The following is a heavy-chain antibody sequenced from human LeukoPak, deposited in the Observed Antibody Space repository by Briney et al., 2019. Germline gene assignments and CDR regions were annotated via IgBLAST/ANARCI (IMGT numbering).Heavy chain of an antibody. J-gene: IGHJ5*02. CDR2: IQSDGSGE. D-gene: IGHD4-17*01. CDR3: AREYGDADPLNWFDP. V-gene: IGHV3-30*02. CDR1: GFTFNSFA. Sequence: GGSLRLSCAASGFTFNSFAMHWVRQAPGKGLEHLAFIQSDGSGEYYADSVKGRFTISRDNSKNTLYLQMNGLRGDDTAVYYCAREYGDADPLNWFDPWGQGTLVTVSS.